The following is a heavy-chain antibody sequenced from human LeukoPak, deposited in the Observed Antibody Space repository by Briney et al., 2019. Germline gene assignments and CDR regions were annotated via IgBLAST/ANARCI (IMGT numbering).Heavy chain of an antibody. V-gene: IGHV3-21*01. CDR2: ISSSSSYI. J-gene: IGHJ6*02. D-gene: IGHD2-21*02. CDR1: GFTFSSYS. CDR3: ARDGIVVVTAIPAYYYYGVDV. Sequence: GGSLRLSCAASGFTFSSYSMNWVRQAPGKGLEWVSSISSSSSYIYYADSVKGRFTISRDNAKNSLYLQMNSLRAEDTAVYYCARDGIVVVTAIPAYYYYGVDVWGQGTTVTVSS.